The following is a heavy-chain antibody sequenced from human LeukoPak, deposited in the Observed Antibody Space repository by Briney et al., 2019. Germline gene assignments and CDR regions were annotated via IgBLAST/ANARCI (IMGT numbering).Heavy chain of an antibody. J-gene: IGHJ4*02. CDR3: ARGIEGYGDLPIDY. D-gene: IGHD4-17*01. V-gene: IGHV3-48*03. CDR1: GFTFSSYE. CDR2: ISSSGSTI. Sequence: GGSLRLSCAASGFTFSSYEMNWVRQAPGKGLEWVSYISSSGSTISYADSVKGRFTISSDNAKNSLYLQMNSLRAEDTAVYYCARGIEGYGDLPIDYWGQGTLVTVSS.